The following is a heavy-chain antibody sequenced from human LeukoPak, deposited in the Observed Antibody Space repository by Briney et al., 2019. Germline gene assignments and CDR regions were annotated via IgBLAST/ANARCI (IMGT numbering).Heavy chain of an antibody. V-gene: IGHV2-5*01. CDR1: GFSLTSSGVG. J-gene: IGHJ4*02. D-gene: IGHD3-22*01. CDR2: IYWNDDK. CDR3: AHRPDYFDSSGYAH. Sequence: SGPTLVKPTQTLTLTCTFSGFSLTSSGVGVGWIRQPPGKALEWLALIYWNDDKRYSPSLKSRLTITKDTSKNQVVLTMTNMDPMDTATYFCAHRPDYFDSSGYAHWGQGTLVTVSS.